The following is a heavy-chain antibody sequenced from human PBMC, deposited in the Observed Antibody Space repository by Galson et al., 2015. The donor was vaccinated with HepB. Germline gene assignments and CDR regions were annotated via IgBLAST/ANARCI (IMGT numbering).Heavy chain of an antibody. CDR1: GYTFHSNG. V-gene: IGHV1-18*04. CDR2: ISANSGRP. J-gene: IGHJ4*02. Sequence: SVQVSCKAAGYTFHSNGIRWVRPAPGRGLEWVGWISANSGRPTYAWRLLGRLTLTTDTTTSTTYMELRSLRSDDTAIYYCARDRSPSLAFWGQGTRVTVSS. CDR3: ARDRSPSLAF. D-gene: IGHD6-6*01.